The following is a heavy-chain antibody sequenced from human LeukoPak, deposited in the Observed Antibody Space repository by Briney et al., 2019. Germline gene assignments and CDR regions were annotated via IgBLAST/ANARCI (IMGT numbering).Heavy chain of an antibody. Sequence: PGGSLKLSCAASGFTSSGSAMHWVRQASGKGLEWVGRIRSKANSYATAYAASVKGRFTISRDDSKNTAYLQMNSLKTEDTAVYYCTRAEYYDILTGYYTQGWDYWGQGTLVTVSS. J-gene: IGHJ4*02. D-gene: IGHD3-9*01. CDR3: TRAEYYDILTGYYTQGWDY. CDR1: GFTSSGSA. V-gene: IGHV3-73*01. CDR2: IRSKANSYAT.